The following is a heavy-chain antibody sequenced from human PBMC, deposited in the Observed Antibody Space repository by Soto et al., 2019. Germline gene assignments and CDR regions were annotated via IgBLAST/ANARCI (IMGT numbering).Heavy chain of an antibody. CDR2: INSDGSST. D-gene: IGHD2-15*01. CDR3: VRTSLVVAAATREDY. CDR1: GFTFSSYW. Sequence: EVQLVESGGGLVQPGGSLRLSCAASGFTFSSYWMHWVRHAPGKGLVWVSRINSDGSSTSYADSVKGRFTISRDNAKYTLYLQMNSLRAEDTAVYYCVRTSLVVAAATREDYWGQGTLVTVSS. J-gene: IGHJ4*02. V-gene: IGHV3-74*01.